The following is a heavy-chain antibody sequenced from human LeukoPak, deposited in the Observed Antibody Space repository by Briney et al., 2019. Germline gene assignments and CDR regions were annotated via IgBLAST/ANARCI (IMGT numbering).Heavy chain of an antibody. D-gene: IGHD2-2*01. CDR3: ARIVVVPAAVYYYYYMDV. CDR1: GVSISSSSYY. V-gene: IGHV4-39*07. J-gene: IGHJ6*03. Sequence: RTSETLSLTCTVSGVSISSSSYYWGWIRQPPGKGLEWIGSIYYSGSTYYNPSLKSRVTISVDTSKNQFSLKLSSVTAADTAVYYCARIVVVPAAVYYYYYMDVWGKGTTVTVSS. CDR2: IYYSGST.